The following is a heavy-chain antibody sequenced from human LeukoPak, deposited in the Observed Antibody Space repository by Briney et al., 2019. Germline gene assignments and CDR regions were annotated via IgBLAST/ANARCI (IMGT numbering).Heavy chain of an antibody. J-gene: IGHJ4*02. V-gene: IGHV3-23*01. Sequence: PGGSLRLSCAASGFTFSSYAMSWVRQAPGKGLEWVSAISGSGGSTYYADSVKGRFSISRDNSKNTLYLQMNSLRAEDTAAYYCAKEGADFWSGYYFDYWGQGTLVTVSS. CDR3: AKEGADFWSGYYFDY. CDR1: GFTFSSYA. D-gene: IGHD3-3*01. CDR2: ISGSGGST.